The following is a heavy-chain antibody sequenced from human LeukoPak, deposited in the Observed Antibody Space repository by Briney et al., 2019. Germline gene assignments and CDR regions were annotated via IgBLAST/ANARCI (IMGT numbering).Heavy chain of an antibody. V-gene: IGHV3-30*18. J-gene: IGHJ4*02. D-gene: IGHD4-17*01. CDR3: AKLATTVTLPAHFDY. Sequence: GGSLRLSCAASGFTFSSYGMHWVRQAPGKGLEWVAVISYDGSNKYYADSVKGRFTISRDNSKNTLYLQMNSLRAEDTAVYYCAKLATTVTLPAHFDYWGQGTLVTVSS. CDR2: ISYDGSNK. CDR1: GFTFSSYG.